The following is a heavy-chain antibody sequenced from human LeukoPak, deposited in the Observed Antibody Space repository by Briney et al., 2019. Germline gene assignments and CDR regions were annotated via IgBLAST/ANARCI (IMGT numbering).Heavy chain of an antibody. CDR3: ARTPKSEPYYYDSSGYSPFDY. Sequence: ASVKVSCKASGGTFSSYAISWVRQAPGQGLEWMGGIIPIFGTANYAQKFQGRVTITTDESTSTAYMELSSLRSEDTAVYYCARTPKSEPYYYDSSGYSPFDYWGQGTLDTVSS. V-gene: IGHV1-69*05. CDR1: GGTFSSYA. J-gene: IGHJ4*02. CDR2: IIPIFGTA. D-gene: IGHD3-22*01.